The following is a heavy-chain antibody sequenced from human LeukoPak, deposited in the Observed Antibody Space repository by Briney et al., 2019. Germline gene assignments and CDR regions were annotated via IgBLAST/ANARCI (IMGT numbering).Heavy chain of an antibody. J-gene: IGHJ4*02. Sequence: GSLRLSCAASGFTFSSYEMNWVRQPPGKGLEWIGSIYYSGSTYYNPSLKSRVTISVDTSKNQFSLKLSSVTAADTAVYYCASRDSSGWYAFDYWGQGTLVTVSS. CDR1: GFTFSSYE. CDR2: IYYSGST. CDR3: ASRDSSGWYAFDY. V-gene: IGHV4-59*05. D-gene: IGHD6-19*01.